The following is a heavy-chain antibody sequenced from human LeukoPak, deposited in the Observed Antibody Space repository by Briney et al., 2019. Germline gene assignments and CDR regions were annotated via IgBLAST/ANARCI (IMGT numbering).Heavy chain of an antibody. CDR1: GFTFSSYW. CDR3: ARALGYCSSTSCYEPAFGFGY. J-gene: IGHJ4*02. D-gene: IGHD2-2*01. CDR2: INTDGNST. V-gene: IGHV3-74*01. Sequence: GGSLRLSCAASGFTFSSYWMHWVRQAPGKGLVWVSRINTDGNSTSYADSVKGRFTISRDNAKNTLYLQMNSLRAEDTAVYYCARALGYCSSTSCYEPAFGFGYWGQGTLVTVSS.